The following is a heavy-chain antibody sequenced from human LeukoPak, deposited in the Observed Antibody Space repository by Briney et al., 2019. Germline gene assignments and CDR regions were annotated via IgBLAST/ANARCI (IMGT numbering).Heavy chain of an antibody. V-gene: IGHV3-48*03. CDR3: ARDHAPYCSGGSCYSENDY. J-gene: IGHJ4*02. CDR1: GFTSSSYE. Sequence: GGSLRLSCAASGFTSSSYEMNWVRQAPGKGLEWVSYISSSGSTIYYADSVKGRFTISRDNAKNSLYLQMNSLRAEDTAVYYCARDHAPYCSGGSCYSENDYWGQGTLVTVSS. CDR2: ISSSGSTI. D-gene: IGHD2-15*01.